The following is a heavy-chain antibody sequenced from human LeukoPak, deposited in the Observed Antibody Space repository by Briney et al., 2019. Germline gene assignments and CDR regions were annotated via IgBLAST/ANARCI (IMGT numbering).Heavy chain of an antibody. CDR1: GFIFSHYG. Sequence: PGGSLRLSCAASGFIFSHYGMHWVRQAPGKGLEWVAVIWHDGSSKYYADSVKGRFTISRDSSENTVYLQMNSLRAEDTAVYYCAKDAQRGFDYSNSLEYWGQGDLVTVSS. CDR2: IWHDGSSK. D-gene: IGHD4-11*01. J-gene: IGHJ4*02. CDR3: AKDAQRGFDYSNSLEY. V-gene: IGHV3-33*06.